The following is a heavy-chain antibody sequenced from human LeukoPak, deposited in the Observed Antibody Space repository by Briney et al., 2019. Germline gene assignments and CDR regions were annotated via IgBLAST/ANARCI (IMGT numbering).Heavy chain of an antibody. CDR3: ARQFPRIVGATEIDY. CDR2: IYTNEIT. Sequence: SETLSLTCTVSGDSISNFYWSWIRQPAGKGLEWIGRIYTNEITNYNPSLKNRIIMSSDTSKNQLSLNLSSVTAADTAVYYCARQFPRIVGATEIDYWGQGTLVTVSS. D-gene: IGHD1-26*01. CDR1: GDSISNFY. V-gene: IGHV4-4*07. J-gene: IGHJ4*02.